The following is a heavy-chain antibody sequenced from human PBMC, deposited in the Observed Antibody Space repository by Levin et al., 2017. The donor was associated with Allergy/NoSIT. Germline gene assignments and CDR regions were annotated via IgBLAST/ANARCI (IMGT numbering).Heavy chain of an antibody. CDR2: IYHSGST. J-gene: IGHJ6*03. CDR1: GGSISSGGYS. CDR3: ARGGDYYYYMDV. V-gene: IGHV4-30-2*01. Sequence: NASETLSLTCAVSGGSISSGGYSWSWIRQPPGKGLEWIGYIYHSGSTNYNPSLKSRVTISVDRSKNQFSLKLSSVTAADTAVYYCARGGDYYYYMDVWGKGTTVTVSS.